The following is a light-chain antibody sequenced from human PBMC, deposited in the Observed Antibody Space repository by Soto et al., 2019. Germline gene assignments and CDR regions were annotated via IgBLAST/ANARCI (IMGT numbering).Light chain of an antibody. CDR1: QSIGNS. Sequence: TVLTQSPATLSLSPGERATLSCKASQSIGNSLGWFQQKPGQAPRLLIDDAFNRATGIPARFTGSGSGSDFTLTISSLEPEDFGVYYCRQRYNWPLTFGRDQGGDQT. CDR3: RQRYNWPLT. V-gene: IGKV3-11*01. J-gene: IGKJ4*01. CDR2: DAF.